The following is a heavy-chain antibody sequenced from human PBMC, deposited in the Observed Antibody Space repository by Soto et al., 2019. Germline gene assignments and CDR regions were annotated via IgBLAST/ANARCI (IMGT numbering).Heavy chain of an antibody. D-gene: IGHD3-3*01. Sequence: SETLSFTCAAGGRSYSGSNWCWIHQPPGKGLEWIGEIKHSGSTNYNPSLKSRVTISVDTSKNQFSLKLSSVTAADTAVYYCSRVGFGVVIARHGDYMDVWGKGTTVT. CDR2: IKHSGST. CDR3: SRVGFGVVIARHGDYMDV. J-gene: IGHJ6*03. V-gene: IGHV4-34*01. CDR1: GRSYSGSN.